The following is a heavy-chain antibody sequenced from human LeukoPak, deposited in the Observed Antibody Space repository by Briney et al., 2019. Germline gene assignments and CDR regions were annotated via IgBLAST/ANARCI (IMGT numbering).Heavy chain of an antibody. V-gene: IGHV3-20*04. CDR1: GFTFDDYG. J-gene: IGHJ6*03. Sequence: GGSLRLSCAASGFTFDDYGMSWVRQAPGKGLEWVSGINWSGGSTGYADSVKGRFTISRDNAKNSLYLQMKSLRAEDTALYYCARDHSTGPMYYDFWSGYCSSYMDVWGKGTTVTVSS. CDR2: INWSGGST. CDR3: ARDHSTGPMYYDFWSGYCSSYMDV. D-gene: IGHD3-3*01.